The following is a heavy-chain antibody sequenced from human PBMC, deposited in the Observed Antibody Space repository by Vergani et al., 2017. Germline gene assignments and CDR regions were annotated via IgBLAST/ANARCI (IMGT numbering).Heavy chain of an antibody. D-gene: IGHD4/OR15-4a*01. J-gene: IGHJ4*02. Sequence: EVQLLESGGNLIQPGGSLRLSCGASGFTFSSYAMTWVRLAPGKGLQWVSAISGSGGSTYYADSVKGRFTISRDNSKNTLYLQMNSLRAEDTAVYYCARLSYGATPYLQGGYDCWGQGTLVSVSS. V-gene: IGHV3-23*01. CDR1: GFTFSSYA. CDR2: ISGSGGST. CDR3: ARLSYGATPYLQGGYDC.